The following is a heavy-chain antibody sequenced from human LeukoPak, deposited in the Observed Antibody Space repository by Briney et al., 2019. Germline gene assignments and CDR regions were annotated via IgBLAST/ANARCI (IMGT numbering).Heavy chain of an antibody. V-gene: IGHV1-69*01. CDR1: GFTFSSYA. J-gene: IGHJ4*02. D-gene: IGHD5-24*01. CDR2: IIPIFGTA. Sequence: GGSLRLSCAASGFTFSSYAISWVRQAPGQGLEWMGGIIPIFGTANYAQKFQGRVTITADESTSTAYMELSSLRSEDTAVYYCARESANGYNYGYWGQGTLVTVSS. CDR3: ARESANGYNYGY.